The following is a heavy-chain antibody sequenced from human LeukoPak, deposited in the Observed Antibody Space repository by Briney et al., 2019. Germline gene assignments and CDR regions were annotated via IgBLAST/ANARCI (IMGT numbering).Heavy chain of an antibody. J-gene: IGHJ4*02. Sequence: GESLRLSCVASGLSFSGQWLNWVRQAPGQGLEWVANIKHDGAEKYYVDSVKGRFTISRDDGQNSLSLHMNSVRAEDTAVYYCGYTNNFYHWGQGDLVVVSA. CDR2: IKHDGAEK. D-gene: IGHD3-16*02. V-gene: IGHV3-7*01. CDR1: GLSFSGQW. CDR3: GYTNNFYH.